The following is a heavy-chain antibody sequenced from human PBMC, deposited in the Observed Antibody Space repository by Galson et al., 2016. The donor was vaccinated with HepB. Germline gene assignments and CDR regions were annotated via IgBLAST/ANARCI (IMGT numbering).Heavy chain of an antibody. CDR3: ARGGPGSQRGGNWFDP. Sequence: SETLSLTCTVSGGSLRTGSYYWTWVRHHPGKGLEWIGYIYYNGNTYYNPSLKSRLSMSIDTSKNQFSLNLTSLTAADTAFYYCARGGPGSQRGGNWFDPWGQGTLVTVSS. CDR2: IYYNGNT. J-gene: IGHJ5*02. V-gene: IGHV4-31*03. CDR1: GGSLRTGSYY. D-gene: IGHD3-10*01.